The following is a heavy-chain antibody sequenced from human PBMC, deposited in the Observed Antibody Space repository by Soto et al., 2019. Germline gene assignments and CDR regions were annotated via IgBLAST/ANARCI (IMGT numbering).Heavy chain of an antibody. CDR3: ARDSMVRGVRCFDP. CDR2: ISYDGSSK. J-gene: IGHJ5*01. V-gene: IGHV3-30-3*01. CDR1: GFTLSDYA. D-gene: IGHD3-10*01. Sequence: PGGSLXLSCAASGFTLSDYAIHWVRQAPGKGLEWVALISYDGSSKYYADSVKVRFTISRDNSKNTLYLQMNSLRAEDTAVYYCARDSMVRGVRCFDPWGQGTLVTVSS.